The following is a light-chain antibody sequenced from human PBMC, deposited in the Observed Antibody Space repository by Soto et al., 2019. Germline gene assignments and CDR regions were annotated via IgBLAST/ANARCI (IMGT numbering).Light chain of an antibody. J-gene: IGLJ2*01. CDR3: TSWTTSTTMI. Sequence: QSALTQPASVSGSPGQSITISCTGTSSDIGAYNFVSWYQQHPGKAPKLMLYDVNIRPSGVSNRFSGSKSGNTASLTISWRQAEDGADYYCTSWTTSTTMIFGGGTKLTVL. V-gene: IGLV2-14*03. CDR1: SSDIGAYNF. CDR2: DVN.